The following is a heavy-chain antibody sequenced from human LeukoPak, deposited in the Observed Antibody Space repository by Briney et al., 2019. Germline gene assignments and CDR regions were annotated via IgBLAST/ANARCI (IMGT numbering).Heavy chain of an antibody. Sequence: GRSLRLSCAASGFTFRSYAMHWVRHAPGKGLEWVAVISYDGSNKYYADSVKGRFTISRDNSKNTLYLQMNSLRAEDTAVYYCAKDRSSGPGYWGQGTLVTVSS. CDR1: GFTFRSYA. CDR3: AKDRSSGPGY. CDR2: ISYDGSNK. J-gene: IGHJ4*02. D-gene: IGHD6-19*01. V-gene: IGHV3-30*04.